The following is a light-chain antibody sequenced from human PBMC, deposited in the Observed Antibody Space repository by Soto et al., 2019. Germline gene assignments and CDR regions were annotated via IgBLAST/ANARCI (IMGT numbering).Light chain of an antibody. J-gene: IGLJ1*01. CDR2: DVN. V-gene: IGLV2-11*01. CDR1: SSDVGGYHH. Sequence: QSALTQPRSVSGSPGQSVTISCTGTSSDVGGYHHVSWYQQHPGKAPKLIISDVNRRPSGVPDRSSGSKSGITASLTISGRQAEDEPDYYCCSYAGSPYVFGTGTKVTVL. CDR3: CSYAGSPYV.